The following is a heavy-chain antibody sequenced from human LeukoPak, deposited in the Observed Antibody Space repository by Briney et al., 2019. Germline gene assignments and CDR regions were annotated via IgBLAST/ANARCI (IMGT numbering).Heavy chain of an antibody. V-gene: IGHV1-2*02. CDR2: INPNSGGT. J-gene: IGHJ4*02. CDR3: ARASYYYDSSGYPGYYLDY. CDR1: GYTFTGYY. Sequence: ASVKVSCKASGYTFTGYYIHWVRQAPGQGLEWMGWINPNSGGTNYAQKSQGRVTMTRDTSISTAYMELSRLRSDDTAVYYCARASYYYDSSGYPGYYLDYWGQGTLVTVSS. D-gene: IGHD3-22*01.